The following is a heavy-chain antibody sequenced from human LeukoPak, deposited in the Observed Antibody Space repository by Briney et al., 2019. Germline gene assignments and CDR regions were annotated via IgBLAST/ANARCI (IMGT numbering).Heavy chain of an antibody. CDR2: ISSSSSYI. CDR3: AREIAVAGTRGDY. Sequence: PGGSLRLSCAASGFTFSSYSMNWVRQAPGKGLEWVSSISSSSSYIYYAGSVKGRFTISRDNAKNSLYLQMNSLRAEDTAVYYCAREIAVAGTRGDYWGQGTLVTVSS. CDR1: GFTFSSYS. J-gene: IGHJ4*02. V-gene: IGHV3-21*01. D-gene: IGHD6-19*01.